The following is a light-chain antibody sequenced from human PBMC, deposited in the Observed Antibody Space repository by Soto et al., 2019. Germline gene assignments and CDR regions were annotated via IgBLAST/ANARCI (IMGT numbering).Light chain of an antibody. CDR2: GAS. CDR3: QRRSNWPLT. CDR1: QSVSSD. V-gene: IGKV3-11*01. Sequence: DIVVTQSPATLSVSPGERDTLSCRASQSVSSDLAWYQQKPGQAPRLLIYGASSRATGIPDRFSGSGSGTDFTLPISSLEPEDFAVYYCQRRSNWPLTFGGGTKV. J-gene: IGKJ4*01.